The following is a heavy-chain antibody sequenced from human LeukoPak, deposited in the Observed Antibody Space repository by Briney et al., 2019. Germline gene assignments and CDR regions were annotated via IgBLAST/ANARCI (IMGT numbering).Heavy chain of an antibody. J-gene: IGHJ4*02. CDR3: ARNRAGDYGDSNFDY. V-gene: IGHV4-30-4*01. Sequence: SQTLSLTCTVSGGSISSGDYYWSWIRQPPGKGLEWIGYIYYSGSTYYNPSLKSRVTISVDTSKNQFSLKLSSATAADTAVYYCARNRAGDYGDSNFDYWGQGTLVTVSS. CDR2: IYYSGST. D-gene: IGHD4-17*01. CDR1: GGSISSGDYY.